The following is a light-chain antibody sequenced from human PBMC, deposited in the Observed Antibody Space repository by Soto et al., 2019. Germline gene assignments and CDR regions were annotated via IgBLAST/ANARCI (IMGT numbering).Light chain of an antibody. Sequence: QSVLTQPPSASGTPGQRVTISCSGSSSNIGSNTVNWYQHLPGTAPKVLIHSNNQRPSGVPDRFSGSKSGTSASLAISGLQSEDEADYYCATWDDSLNVYVFGTGTKLTVL. CDR3: ATWDDSLNVYV. V-gene: IGLV1-44*01. CDR2: SNN. J-gene: IGLJ1*01. CDR1: SSNIGSNT.